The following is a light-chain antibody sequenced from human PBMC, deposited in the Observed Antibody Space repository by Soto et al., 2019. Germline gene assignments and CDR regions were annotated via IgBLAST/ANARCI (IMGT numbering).Light chain of an antibody. J-gene: IGKJ1*01. CDR1: QGIRND. CDR2: AAS. V-gene: IGKV1-27*01. CDR3: QNYNSAPRT. Sequence: DIQMTQSPSSLSASIGDRVTITCRASQGIRNDLAWYQQKPGKVPKVLIYAASTLQSGVPSRFSGSGSGTDFTLTISNLQPEDVATYYCQNYNSAPRTFGQGTKVDIK.